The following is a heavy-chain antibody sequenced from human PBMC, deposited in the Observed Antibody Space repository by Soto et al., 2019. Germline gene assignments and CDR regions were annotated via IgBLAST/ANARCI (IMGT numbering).Heavy chain of an antibody. Sequence: GGSLRLSCVASGFTFSIYSMNWVRQAPGKGLEWVSYMTRDSKNIHYADSVKGRFTISRDNAKNSVFLQMNSLRAEDTAVYYCTRGVSYGFDFWGQGTMVTVSS. CDR3: TRGVSYGFDF. V-gene: IGHV3-48*01. D-gene: IGHD3-10*01. J-gene: IGHJ3*01. CDR1: GFTFSIYS. CDR2: MTRDSKNI.